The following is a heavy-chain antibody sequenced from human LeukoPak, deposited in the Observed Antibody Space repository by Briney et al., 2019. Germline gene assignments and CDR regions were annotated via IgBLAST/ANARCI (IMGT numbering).Heavy chain of an antibody. J-gene: IGHJ3*01. CDR2: ISYDGDNK. CDR3: ARDDRSSSPNLDAFDV. V-gene: IGHV3-30-3*01. CDR1: GFTFSTYA. Sequence: PGRSLRLSCAASGFTFSTYAMHWVRQAPGKGLEWVAAISYDGDNKYNADSVKGRFTISRDNSKNTLYLQMNSLRVEDTAVYYCARDDRSSSPNLDAFDVWGQGTMVTVSS. D-gene: IGHD6-13*01.